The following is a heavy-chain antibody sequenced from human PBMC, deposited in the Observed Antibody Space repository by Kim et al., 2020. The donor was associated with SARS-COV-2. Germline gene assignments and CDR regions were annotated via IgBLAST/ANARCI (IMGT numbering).Heavy chain of an antibody. D-gene: IGHD6-13*01. CDR2: ISSSSSTI. V-gene: IGHV3-48*04. CDR3: AREGGSTWYGGPPFDN. CDR1: GFIFSNYG. Sequence: GGSLRLSCAASGFIFSNYGMNWVRQTPGKGPEYISYISSSSSTIYYAASVRGRFTISRDNAKNSLYLQMNSLRVEDTAVYYCAREGGSTWYGGPPFDNWG. J-gene: IGHJ4*01.